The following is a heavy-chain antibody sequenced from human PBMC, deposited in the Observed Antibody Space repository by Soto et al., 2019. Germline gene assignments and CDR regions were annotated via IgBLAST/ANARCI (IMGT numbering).Heavy chain of an antibody. Sequence: EVQLVESGGGLVQPGGSLRLSCAASGFTFSSYSMNWVRQAPGKGLEWVSYISSSSSTIYYADSVKGRFTISRDNANNSLSLQMNSLRAEDTAVYYCATGCGDYDYWGQGTLVTVSS. J-gene: IGHJ4*02. CDR3: ATGCGDYDY. CDR2: ISSSSSTI. V-gene: IGHV3-48*01. D-gene: IGHD4-17*01. CDR1: GFTFSSYS.